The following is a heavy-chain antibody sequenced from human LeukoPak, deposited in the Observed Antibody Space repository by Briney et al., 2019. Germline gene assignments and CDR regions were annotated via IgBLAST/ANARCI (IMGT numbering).Heavy chain of an antibody. CDR3: ARGKSNVGYSYEDY. V-gene: IGHV4-39*01. J-gene: IGHJ4*02. CDR1: GGSISSSSYY. CDR2: IYYSGST. D-gene: IGHD5-18*01. Sequence: PSETLSLTCTVSGGSISSSSYYWGWIRQPPGKGLEWIGSIYYSGSTYYNPSLKSRVTVSVDTSKNQFSLRLSSVTAADTAVYYCARGKSNVGYSYEDYWGQGTLVTVSS.